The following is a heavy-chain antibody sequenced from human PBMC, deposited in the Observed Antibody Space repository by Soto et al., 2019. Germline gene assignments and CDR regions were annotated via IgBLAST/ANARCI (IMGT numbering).Heavy chain of an antibody. J-gene: IGHJ4*02. CDR1: GYSFRNFW. CDR2: IYPGDSDT. V-gene: IGHV5-51*01. D-gene: IGHD2-8*01. CDR3: ARQYGVSLDY. Sequence: GASLKISCEASGYSFRNFWIGWVRQMPGKGLEWMGIIYPGDSDTTHSPSFQGQVTISVDKSISTAYLQWSSLKASDSAIYFCARQYGVSLDYWGQGTLVTVSS.